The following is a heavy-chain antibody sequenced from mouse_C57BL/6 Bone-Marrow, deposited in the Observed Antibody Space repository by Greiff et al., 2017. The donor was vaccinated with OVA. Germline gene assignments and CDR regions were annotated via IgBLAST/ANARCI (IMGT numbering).Heavy chain of an antibody. CDR2: INPNNGGA. CDR1: GYTFTDYN. V-gene: IGHV1-18*01. J-gene: IGHJ2*01. Sequence: EVQLKESGPELVKPGASVKIPCKASGYTFTDYNMDWVKQSHGKSLEWIGDINPNNGGAIYNQKLQGKAPLNVDKYSSTAYMELRSRTSKDTSVYYCARTVVTTGNFDYWGQGTTLTVSS. D-gene: IGHD1-1*01. CDR3: ARTVVTTGNFDY.